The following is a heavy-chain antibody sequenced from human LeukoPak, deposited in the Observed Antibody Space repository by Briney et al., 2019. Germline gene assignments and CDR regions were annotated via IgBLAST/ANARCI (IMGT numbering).Heavy chain of an antibody. D-gene: IGHD2-2*01. CDR3: AREGGDIVVVPAANWFDP. CDR1: GGSISSSSYY. J-gene: IGHJ5*02. Sequence: SETLSLTCTVSGGSISSSSYYWGWIRQPPGKGLEWIGSICYSGSTYYNPSLKSRVTISVDTSKNQFSLKLSSVTAADTAVYYCAREGGDIVVVPAANWFDPWGQGTLVTVSS. CDR2: ICYSGST. V-gene: IGHV4-39*02.